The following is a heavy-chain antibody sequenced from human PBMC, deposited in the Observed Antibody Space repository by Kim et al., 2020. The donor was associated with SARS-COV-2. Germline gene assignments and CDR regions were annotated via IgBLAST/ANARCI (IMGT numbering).Heavy chain of an antibody. J-gene: IGHJ4*02. D-gene: IGHD3-16*01. Sequence: SETLSLTCAVYGGSFSGYYWSWIRQPPGKGLEWIGEINHSGSTNYNPSLKSRVTISVDTSKNQFSLKLSSVTAADTAVYYCARGVLYYFDYWGQGTLVTVSS. CDR2: INHSGST. V-gene: IGHV4-34*01. CDR1: GGSFSGYY. CDR3: ARGVLYYFDY.